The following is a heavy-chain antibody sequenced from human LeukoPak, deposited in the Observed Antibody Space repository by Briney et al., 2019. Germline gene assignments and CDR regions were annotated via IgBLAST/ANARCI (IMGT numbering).Heavy chain of an antibody. CDR3: ARDTLYGEGGYGMDV. V-gene: IGHV1-46*01. CDR2: INPSGGST. CDR1: GYTFTSYY. D-gene: IGHD4-17*01. Sequence: GASVKVSCKASGYTFTSYYMHWVRQAPGQGFEWMGIINPSGGSTSYAQKFQGRVTMTRDTSTSTVYMELSSLRSEDTAVYYCARDTLYGEGGYGMDVWGQGTTVTVPS. J-gene: IGHJ6*02.